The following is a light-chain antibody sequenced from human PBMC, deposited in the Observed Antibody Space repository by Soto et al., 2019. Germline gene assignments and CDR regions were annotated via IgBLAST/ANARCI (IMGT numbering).Light chain of an antibody. V-gene: IGLV1-40*01. CDR1: SSNIGAGYD. CDR3: QSYDSSQSAWV. Sequence: QSVLTPPPSVSGAPGQRVTISCTGSSSNIGAGYDVHWYQQLPGTAPKLLIYGNSNRPSGVPDRLSGSKSGTSASLAITGLQAEDEADYSCQSYDSSQSAWVFGGGTKLTVL. J-gene: IGLJ3*02. CDR2: GNS.